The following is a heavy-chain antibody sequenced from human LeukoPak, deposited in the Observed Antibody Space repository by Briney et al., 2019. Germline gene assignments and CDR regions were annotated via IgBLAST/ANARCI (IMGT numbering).Heavy chain of an antibody. CDR1: GGSISSSDYY. J-gene: IGHJ4*02. D-gene: IGHD2-8*01. CDR3: TRENGAFSPFGF. Sequence: KTSETLSLTCTVSGGSISSSDYYWGWIRQPPGKGLEWIATIYYSGTTYYNPSLKSRVTISLDRAKNHLSLNLGSVTAADTAIYYCTRENGAFSPFGFWGQGTVVTVSS. CDR2: IYYSGTT. V-gene: IGHV4-39*07.